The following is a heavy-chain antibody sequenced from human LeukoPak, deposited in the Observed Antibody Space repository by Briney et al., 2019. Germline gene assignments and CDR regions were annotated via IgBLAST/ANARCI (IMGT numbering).Heavy chain of an antibody. J-gene: IGHJ3*02. CDR3: AILATYGDYLDI. Sequence: GKSLRLSCAASGFTFGSYWMSWVRQAPGKGLEWVSAISGSGGSTYYADSVKGRFTVSRDNSKNTLYLQMNSLRAEDTAVYYCAILATYGDYLDIWGQGTMVTVSS. D-gene: IGHD4-17*01. CDR2: ISGSGGST. V-gene: IGHV3-23*01. CDR1: GFTFGSYW.